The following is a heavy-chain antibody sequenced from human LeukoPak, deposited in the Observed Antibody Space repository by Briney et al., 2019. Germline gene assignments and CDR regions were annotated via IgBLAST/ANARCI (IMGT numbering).Heavy chain of an antibody. CDR1: GGFTSSNY. D-gene: IGHD4-17*01. J-gene: IGHJ4*02. CDR2: IYYSGST. Sequence: SETLSLTCTVSGGFTSSNYWGWIRQPPGKGLEWIGYIYYSGSTNYNPSLKSRVAISVDTSKDQFSLKVSSVSAADTAVYYCASGHYADYYFDYWGQGTLVTVSS. V-gene: IGHV4-59*01. CDR3: ASGHYADYYFDY.